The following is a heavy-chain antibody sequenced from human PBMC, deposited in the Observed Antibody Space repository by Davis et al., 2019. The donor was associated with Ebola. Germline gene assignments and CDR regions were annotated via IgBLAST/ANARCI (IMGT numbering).Heavy chain of an antibody. CDR3: ARLRIGSLWYYFDY. CDR2: IYYSGST. D-gene: IGHD2-15*01. CDR1: GFTFSSYSMN. J-gene: IGHJ4*02. V-gene: IGHV4-39*01. Sequence: ESLKISCAASGFTFSSYSMNWVRQAPGKGLEWIGSIYYSGSTYYNPSLKSRVTISVDTSKNQFSLNLSSVTAADTAVYYCARLRIGSLWYYFDYWGQGTLVTVSS.